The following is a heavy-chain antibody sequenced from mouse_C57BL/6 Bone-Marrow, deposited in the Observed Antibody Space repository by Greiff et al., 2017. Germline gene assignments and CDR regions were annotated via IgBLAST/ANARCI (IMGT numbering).Heavy chain of an antibody. D-gene: IGHD4-1*01. CDR2: INPRSGYT. V-gene: IGHV1-4*01. CDR1: GYTFTSYT. CDR3: ARRRKLGRGYAMDY. Sequence: QVQLQQSGAELARPGASVKMSCKASGYTFTSYTMHWVKQRPGQGLEWIGYINPRSGYTKYNQKFKDKATLTADKSSSTAYMQLSSLTSEDSAVYYCARRRKLGRGYAMDYWGQGTSVTVSA. J-gene: IGHJ4*01.